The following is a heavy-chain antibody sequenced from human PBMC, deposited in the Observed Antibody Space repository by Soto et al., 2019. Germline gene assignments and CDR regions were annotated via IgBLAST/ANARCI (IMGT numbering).Heavy chain of an antibody. Sequence: QVQLVESGGGVVQPGKSLRLSCAASGFTFSNFGMHWVRQAPGKGLEWVAVVLYDGNNKYYTDSVKGRFIISRDNSKNTLYLQMDSLRVEDTAVYYCAKDHEGYYDSSGSFLESSWGQGTLVTVSS. V-gene: IGHV3-30*18. J-gene: IGHJ5*02. D-gene: IGHD3-22*01. CDR3: AKDHEGYYDSSGSFLESS. CDR1: GFTFSNFG. CDR2: VLYDGNNK.